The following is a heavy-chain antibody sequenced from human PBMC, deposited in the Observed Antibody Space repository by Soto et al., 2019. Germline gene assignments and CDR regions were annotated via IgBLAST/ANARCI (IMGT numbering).Heavy chain of an antibody. Sequence: SETLSLTCTVSGGSISSSSYYFGWIRQPPGKGLEWIGSIYYTGSTYYNPSLKSRVTISVDTSKNQFSLKLSSVTAADTAVYYCGRGVRWYRYYYYYGMDVWGQGTTVTVSS. CDR3: GRGVRWYRYYYYYGMDV. CDR1: GGSISSSSYY. V-gene: IGHV4-39*01. D-gene: IGHD2-15*01. CDR2: IYYTGST. J-gene: IGHJ6*02.